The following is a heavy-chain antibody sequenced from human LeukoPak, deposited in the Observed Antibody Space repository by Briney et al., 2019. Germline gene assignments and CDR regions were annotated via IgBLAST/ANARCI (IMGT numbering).Heavy chain of an antibody. Sequence: ASVKVSCKASGYTFTGYYMHWVRQAPGQGLEWMGWINPNSGGTNYAQKFQGRVTMTRDTSISTAYMELSRLRSDDTAVYYCARDLTDYANGGDAFDIWGQGTMVTVSS. V-gene: IGHV1-2*02. J-gene: IGHJ3*02. CDR2: INPNSGGT. CDR1: GYTFTGYY. D-gene: IGHD4-17*01. CDR3: ARDLTDYANGGDAFDI.